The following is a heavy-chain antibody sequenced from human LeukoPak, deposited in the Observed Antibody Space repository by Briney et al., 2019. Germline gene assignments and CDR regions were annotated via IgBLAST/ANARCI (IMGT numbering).Heavy chain of an antibody. CDR3: VRDRKGEWLDQHDRFDI. V-gene: IGHV1-18*01. J-gene: IGHJ3*02. CDR1: GYTFTSYG. CDR2: TSAHNDDT. Sequence: ASVKVSCKASGYTFTSYGISWVRQAPGQGLEWMGWTSAHNDDTNYAETLQGRLTMTTDISTSTAYMELTSLRSDDTAMYYCVRDRKGEWLDQHDRFDIWSQGTMVIVSS. D-gene: IGHD6-19*01.